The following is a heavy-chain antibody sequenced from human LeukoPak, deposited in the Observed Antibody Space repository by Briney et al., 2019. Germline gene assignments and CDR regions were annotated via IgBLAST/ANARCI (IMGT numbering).Heavy chain of an antibody. CDR1: GYSFTSYH. Sequence: ASVKVSCKASGYSFTSYHMHWVRQAPGQGLEWMGIINPSGGSTRYAQKFQGRVTMTRDTSTSTVYMELSSLRSEDTAVYYCARALPHRRLMDTTMEQHWFDPWGQGTLVTVSS. J-gene: IGHJ5*02. CDR3: ARALPHRRLMDTTMEQHWFDP. V-gene: IGHV1-46*01. D-gene: IGHD5-18*01. CDR2: INPSGGST.